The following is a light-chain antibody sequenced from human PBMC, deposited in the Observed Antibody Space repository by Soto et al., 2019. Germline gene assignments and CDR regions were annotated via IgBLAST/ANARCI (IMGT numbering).Light chain of an antibody. J-gene: IGKJ3*01. Sequence: DIVMTQSPLSLPVTPGEPASISCRSSQSLLHGTGYNYLDWYLQKPGQSPQLLIQLGSMRASGVPDRFSGSGAGTDFTLKISRVEAEDVGVYYSMQVLQTPVTFGPGTKVDI. CDR1: QSLLHGTGYNY. CDR2: LGS. CDR3: MQVLQTPVT. V-gene: IGKV2-28*01.